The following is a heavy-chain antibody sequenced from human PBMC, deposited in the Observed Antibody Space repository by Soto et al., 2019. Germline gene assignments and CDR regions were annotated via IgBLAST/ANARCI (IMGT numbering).Heavy chain of an antibody. Sequence: PGGSLRLSCAASGFTFSSYAMSWVRQAPGKGLEWVSRINGDGSSTSHADSVKGRFTISRDNAENTLFLQMSGLRAEDTAVYYCARAQLLPDDAFDAWGRGTVVTVSS. CDR1: GFTFSSYA. CDR3: ARAQLLPDDAFDA. CDR2: INGDGSST. D-gene: IGHD2-2*01. J-gene: IGHJ3*01. V-gene: IGHV3-74*01.